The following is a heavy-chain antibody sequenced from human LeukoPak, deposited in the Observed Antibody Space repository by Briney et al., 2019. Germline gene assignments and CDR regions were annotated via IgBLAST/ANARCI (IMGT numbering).Heavy chain of an antibody. CDR2: INPNSGGT. D-gene: IGHD1-26*01. CDR3: ARGDSGSYRY. J-gene: IGHJ4*02. CDR1: GYTFTGYY. V-gene: IGHV1-2*06. Sequence: ASVKVSCKASGYTFTGYYMHWVRQAPGQGLEWMGRINPNSGGTNYAQKFQGRVTMTRDTSISTAYMELSRLRSDDTAGYYWARGDSGSYRYWGQGTLVTVSS.